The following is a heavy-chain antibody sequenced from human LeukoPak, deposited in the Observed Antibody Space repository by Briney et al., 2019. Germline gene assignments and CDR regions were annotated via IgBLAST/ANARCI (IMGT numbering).Heavy chain of an antibody. CDR2: ISYDGSNK. CDR3: ARVSIATSKYYYYGMDV. J-gene: IGHJ6*02. D-gene: IGHD1-26*01. Sequence: GGSLRLSCAASGFTFSDYYMSWIRQAPGKGLEWVAVISYDGSNKYYADSVKGRFTISRDNSKNTLYLQMNSLRAEDTAVYYCARVSIATSKYYYYGMDVWGQGTTVTVSS. CDR1: GFTFSDYY. V-gene: IGHV3-30-3*01.